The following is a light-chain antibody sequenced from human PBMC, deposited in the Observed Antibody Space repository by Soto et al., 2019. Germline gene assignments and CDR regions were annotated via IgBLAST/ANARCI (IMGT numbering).Light chain of an antibody. V-gene: IGKV3-20*01. CDR3: QQYVASRT. J-gene: IGKJ1*01. CDR1: QSVSNNY. CDR2: GAS. Sequence: EIVLTQSPGTLALSPGDTATLSCRASQSVSNNYLAWYQQKPGQAPRLLIYGASSRAAGISDRFSGRGSWTDFTRTISRLEPEDFAVYYCQQYVASRTFGQGTKVEIK.